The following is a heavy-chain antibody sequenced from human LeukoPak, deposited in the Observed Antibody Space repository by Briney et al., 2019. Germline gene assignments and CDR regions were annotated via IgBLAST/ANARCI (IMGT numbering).Heavy chain of an antibody. CDR1: GGTFSSYT. D-gene: IGHD2-2*01. J-gene: IGHJ4*02. V-gene: IGHV1-69*02. CDR2: IIPFLGIA. CDR3: ASSEHCSSTSCYGS. Sequence: SVKVSCKASGGTFSSYTISWVRQAPGQGLEWMGRIIPFLGIANYAQRFQGRVTITADKSTSTAYMELSSLRSEDTAVYYCASSEHCSSTSCYGSWGQGTLVTVSS.